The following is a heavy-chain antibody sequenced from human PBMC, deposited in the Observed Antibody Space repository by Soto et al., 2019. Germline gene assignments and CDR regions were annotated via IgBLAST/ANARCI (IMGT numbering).Heavy chain of an antibody. CDR3: ATGRDDYGFDD. Sequence: PSETQSLTCTVSGGSISSGGYYWSWIRQHTGKAVELSGYLYNKGITYYYPSVKGRVTRTVDTSKIQDSLKQSSVTAADTAADYWATGRDDYGFDDWGQLTQVTVSS. J-gene: IGHJ4*02. CDR2: LYNKGIT. V-gene: IGHV4-31*03. CDR1: GGSISSGGYY. D-gene: IGHD4-17*01.